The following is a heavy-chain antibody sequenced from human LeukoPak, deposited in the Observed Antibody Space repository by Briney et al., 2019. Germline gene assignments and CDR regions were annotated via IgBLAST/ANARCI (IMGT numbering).Heavy chain of an antibody. V-gene: IGHV3-30*02. D-gene: IGHD3-22*01. CDR2: IRYDGSNK. J-gene: IGHJ3*01. CDR1: GFTFSSYW. Sequence: PGGSLRLSCAASGFTFSSYWMHWVRQAPGKGLEWVAFIRYDGSNKYYADSVKGRFTISRDNSKNTLYLQMNSLRAEDTAVYYCAKGEIYYYDSSGPRAFDVWGQGTMVTVSS. CDR3: AKGEIYYYDSSGPRAFDV.